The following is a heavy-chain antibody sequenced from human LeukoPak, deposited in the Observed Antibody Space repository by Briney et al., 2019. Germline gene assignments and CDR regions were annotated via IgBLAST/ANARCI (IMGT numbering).Heavy chain of an antibody. CDR2: ISGSGGST. J-gene: IGHJ1*01. V-gene: IGHV3-23*01. Sequence: GGSLRLSCAASGFTFSSYAMSWIREAPGKGLEWVSAISGSGGSTYYAVSVKGRFTISRDNSKNTLYLQMNSLRAEDTAVYYCAKFCSGGSCYSYFQHWGQGTLVTVSS. CDR1: GFTFSSYA. D-gene: IGHD2-15*01. CDR3: AKFCSGGSCYSYFQH.